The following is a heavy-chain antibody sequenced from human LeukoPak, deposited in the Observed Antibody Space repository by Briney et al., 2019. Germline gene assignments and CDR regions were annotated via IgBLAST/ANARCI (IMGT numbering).Heavy chain of an antibody. J-gene: IGHJ4*02. D-gene: IGHD2-2*01. V-gene: IGHV3-21*01. Sequence: GGSLRLSCVASGFTFSSHSMNWVRQAPGKGLEWVSSISSSSSYIYYADSVKGRFTISRDNAKNSLYLQMNSLRAEDTAVYYCARGDRDLYCSSTSCYPVLGGQGTLVTVSS. CDR2: ISSSSSYI. CDR1: GFTFSSHS. CDR3: ARGDRDLYCSSTSCYPVL.